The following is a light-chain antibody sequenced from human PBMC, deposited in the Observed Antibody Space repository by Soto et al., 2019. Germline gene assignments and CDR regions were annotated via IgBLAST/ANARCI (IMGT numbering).Light chain of an antibody. CDR3: QQYNYFWA. Sequence: DIQMTQSPSTLSGSVGDRVTITFRASQTISSWLAWYQQKPGKAPKLLIYDASNLESGVPSRFSGGGSGTEFSLTISSLQPDDFATYYCQQYNYFWAFGQGTKVDI. V-gene: IGKV1-5*01. CDR1: QTISSW. J-gene: IGKJ1*01. CDR2: DAS.